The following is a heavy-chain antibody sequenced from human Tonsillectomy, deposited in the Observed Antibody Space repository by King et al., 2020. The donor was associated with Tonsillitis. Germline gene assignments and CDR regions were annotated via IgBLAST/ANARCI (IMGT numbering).Heavy chain of an antibody. CDR2: VYDTGDT. CDR1: GYIGSGNH. J-gene: IGHJ4*02. Sequence: VQLVQSGGGLIQPGGSLRLSCAASGYIGSGNHMSWVRQAPGKGLEWVSAVYDTGDTDYADSVRGRFIISRDNSKNTLDLQMHNLRDEDTALYYCATGYDYYDSSGHYPGLDYWGQGALVTVSS. V-gene: IGHV3-53*01. CDR3: ATGYDYYDSSGHYPGLDY. D-gene: IGHD3-22*01.